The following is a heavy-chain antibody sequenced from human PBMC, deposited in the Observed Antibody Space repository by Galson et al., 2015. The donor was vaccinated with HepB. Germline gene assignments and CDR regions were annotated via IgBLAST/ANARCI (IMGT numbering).Heavy chain of an antibody. V-gene: IGHV4-59*01. J-gene: IGHJ6*03. CDR3: ARLSSVAVPADLVGSSGASYYYYFFMDV. CDR2: IYYTGNA. CDR1: GDSINSSF. Sequence: SETLSLTCSVSGDSINSSFWSWIRQPPGKGLEWIGYIYYTGNANSNPSLRSRVTISPDTSTNQFSLRLNSVTAADTAVYYCARLSSVAVPADLVGSSGASYYYYFFMDVWGKGTTVTVSS. D-gene: IGHD2-2*01.